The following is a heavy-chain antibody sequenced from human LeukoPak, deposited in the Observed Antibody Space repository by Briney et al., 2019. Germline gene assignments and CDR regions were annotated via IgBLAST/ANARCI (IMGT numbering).Heavy chain of an antibody. Sequence: ASVKVSCKASGYTFTGYFMHWVRQAPGQGPEWMGWINPKSGGTNYVQKFQGRVSMTRDTSTSTFFMELRRLTSDDTAVYYCARDLRGSSSGGGYSGNYYYYYMDVWGKGTTVTVSS. D-gene: IGHD6-6*01. V-gene: IGHV1-2*02. J-gene: IGHJ6*03. CDR2: INPKSGGT. CDR3: ARDLRGSSSGGGYSGNYYYYYMDV. CDR1: GYTFTGYF.